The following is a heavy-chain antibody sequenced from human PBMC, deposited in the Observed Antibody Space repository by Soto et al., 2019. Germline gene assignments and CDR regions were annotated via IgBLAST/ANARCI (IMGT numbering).Heavy chain of an antibody. D-gene: IGHD3-3*01. J-gene: IGHJ6*02. CDR1: GGTFSSYA. V-gene: IGHV1-69*01. CDR3: ARNPSSILRFLEWSNYGMDV. CDR2: IIPIFGTA. Sequence: QVQMVQSGAEVKKPGSSVKVYCKASGGTFSSYAISWVRQAPGQGLEWMGGIIPIFGTANYAQKFQGRVTITADESTSTAYMELSSLRSEDTAVYYCARNPSSILRFLEWSNYGMDVWGQGTTVTVSS.